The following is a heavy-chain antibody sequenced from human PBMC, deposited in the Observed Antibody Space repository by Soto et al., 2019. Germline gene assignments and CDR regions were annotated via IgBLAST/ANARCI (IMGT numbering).Heavy chain of an antibody. J-gene: IGHJ6*03. CDR2: IRNKAYGGTT. CDR1: GFTFGDYA. V-gene: IGHV3-49*03. Sequence: GGSLRLSCTASGFTFGDYAMTWFRQAPGKGLEWVGFIRNKAYGGTTEYAASVKGRFTIPRDDSKRIAYLQMDSLKTEDTALYYCTRGRRPDFYYYYMDVWGKGTTVTVSS. D-gene: IGHD6-6*01. CDR3: TRGRRPDFYYYYMDV.